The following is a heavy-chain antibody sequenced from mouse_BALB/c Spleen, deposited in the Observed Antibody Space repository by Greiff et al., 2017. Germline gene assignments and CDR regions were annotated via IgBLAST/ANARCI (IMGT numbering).Heavy chain of an antibody. CDR2: INSNGGST. J-gene: IGHJ3*01. Sequence: EVHLVESGGGLVQPGGSLKLSCAASGFTFSSYGMSWVRQTPDKRLELVATINSNGGSTYYPDSVKGRFTISRDNAKNTLYLQMSSLKSEDTAMYYCARDGGSSPSWFAYWGQGTLVTVSA. CDR1: GFTFSSYG. D-gene: IGHD1-1*01. V-gene: IGHV5-6-3*01. CDR3: ARDGGSSPSWFAY.